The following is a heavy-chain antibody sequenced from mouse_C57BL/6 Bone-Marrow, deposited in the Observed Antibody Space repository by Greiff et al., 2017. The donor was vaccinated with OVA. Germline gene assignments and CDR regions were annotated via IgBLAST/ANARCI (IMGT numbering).Heavy chain of an antibody. V-gene: IGHV5-16*01. CDR3: ARGWLLRSSYYFDY. Sequence: EVQLVESEGGLVQPGSSMKLSCTASGFTFSDYYMAWVRQVPEKGLEWVANINYDGSSTYYLDSLKSRFIISRDNAKNILYLQMSSLKSEDTATYYCARGWLLRSSYYFDYWGQGTTLTVSS. J-gene: IGHJ2*01. CDR1: GFTFSDYY. CDR2: INYDGSST. D-gene: IGHD2-3*01.